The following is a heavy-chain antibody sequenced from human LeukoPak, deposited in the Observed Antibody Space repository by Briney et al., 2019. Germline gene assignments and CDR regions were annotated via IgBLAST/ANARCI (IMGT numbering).Heavy chain of an antibody. CDR3: ARHPTNTTGRYAQLDY. CDR2: ISGYNGDT. J-gene: IGHJ4*02. CDR1: GFTFTRYG. Sequence: ASVKVSCKASGFTFTRYGITWVRQAPGQGLEWMGWISGYNGDTNYAQKLQGRFTITRNTSKSTLYMELRSMSSHDTAVYYCARHPTNTTGRYAQLDYWGQGTLVTVSS. D-gene: IGHD1-1*01. V-gene: IGHV1-18*04.